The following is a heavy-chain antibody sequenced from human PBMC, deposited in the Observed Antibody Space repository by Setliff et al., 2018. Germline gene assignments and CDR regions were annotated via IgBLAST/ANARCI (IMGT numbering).Heavy chain of an antibody. D-gene: IGHD3-9*01. CDR2: INWSGGSR. J-gene: IGHJ4*02. CDR1: GFTFDVSG. V-gene: IGHV3-20*04. Sequence: GGSLRLSCGTSGFTFDVSGMSWVRQAPGKGLEWVSSINWSGGSRAYADSVKGRFTISRDNARDSLYLQMNSLRAEDTAVYYCVRDTTSGWLLCTAIDYWGQGTLVTVSS. CDR3: VRDTTSGWLLCTAIDY.